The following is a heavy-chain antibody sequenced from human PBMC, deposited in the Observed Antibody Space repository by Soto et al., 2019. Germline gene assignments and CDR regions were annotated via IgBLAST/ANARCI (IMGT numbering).Heavy chain of an antibody. J-gene: IGHJ6*02. CDR2: ISNSGNTI. CDR1: GFTFSSYS. V-gene: IGHV3-48*03. CDR3: ARDIDNRDYYYGLDV. D-gene: IGHD1-20*01. Sequence: VQLVESGGGVVQPGGSLTLSCKASGFTFSSYSIHWVRQAPGKGLEWISYISNSGNTIYVADSMRGRFTISRDNAKNSLFLQMNSLRADDTAVYYCARDIDNRDYYYGLDVWGQGTPVTVSS.